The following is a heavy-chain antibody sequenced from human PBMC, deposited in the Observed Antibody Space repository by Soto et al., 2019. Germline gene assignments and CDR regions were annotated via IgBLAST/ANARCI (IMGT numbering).Heavy chain of an antibody. D-gene: IGHD6-19*01. J-gene: IGHJ4*02. CDR2: IYYSGST. V-gene: IGHV4-59*01. Sequence: ETLSHTCPVSGGSISSYYWSWIRQPPGKGLEWIGYIYYSGSTNYNPSLKSRVTISVDTSKNQFSLKMSSVTAADTAVYYCARVGSSGWSPDYWGRGTLVTVSS. CDR1: GGSISSYY. CDR3: ARVGSSGWSPDY.